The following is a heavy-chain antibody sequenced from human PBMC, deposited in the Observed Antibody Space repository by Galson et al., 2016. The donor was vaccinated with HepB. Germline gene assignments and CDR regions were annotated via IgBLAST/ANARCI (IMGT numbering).Heavy chain of an antibody. CDR3: ARLHCSGTSCFSGSAYFFDY. CDR1: GYSFTNSW. D-gene: IGHD2-15*01. J-gene: IGHJ4*02. Sequence: QSGAEVKKPGESLKISCKGSGYSFTNSWIAWVRQMPETGLEWVAIIWPGDSHTRYGPSFEGQVTISADNSITTAYLQWNSLKASDSAIYYCARLHCSGTSCFSGSAYFFDYWGQGTLVTVSS. CDR2: IWPGDSHT. V-gene: IGHV5-51*01.